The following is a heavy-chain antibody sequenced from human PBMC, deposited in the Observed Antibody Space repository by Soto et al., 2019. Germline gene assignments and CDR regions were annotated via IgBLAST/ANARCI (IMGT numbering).Heavy chain of an antibody. CDR1: GGSISSSSYY. J-gene: IGHJ4*02. V-gene: IGHV4-39*01. CDR2: IYYSGST. D-gene: IGHD7-27*01. CDR3: ASRKHSPTPELG. Sequence: QLQLQESGPGLVKPSETLSLTCTVSGGSISSSSYYWGWIRQPPGKGLEWIGSIYYSGSTYYNPSLKSRVTISVDTSKNQFSLKLSSVTAADTAVYYCASRKHSPTPELGWGQGTLVTVSS.